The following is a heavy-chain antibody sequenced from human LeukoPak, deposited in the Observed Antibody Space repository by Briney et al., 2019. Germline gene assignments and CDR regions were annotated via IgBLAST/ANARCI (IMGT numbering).Heavy chain of an antibody. J-gene: IGHJ4*02. Sequence: GGSLRLSCAASGFTFSSYAMSWVRQAPGKGLEWVSAIGGSGGSTDYADSVKGRFTISRDISKNTLYLQMNSLRAEDTAVYYCAKGGRGYPFDYWGQGTLVTVSS. D-gene: IGHD3-22*01. V-gene: IGHV3-23*01. CDR3: AKGGRGYPFDY. CDR1: GFTFSSYA. CDR2: IGGSGGST.